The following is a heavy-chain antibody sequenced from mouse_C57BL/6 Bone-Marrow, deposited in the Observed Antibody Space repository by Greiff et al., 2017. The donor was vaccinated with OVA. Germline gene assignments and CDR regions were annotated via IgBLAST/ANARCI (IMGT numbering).Heavy chain of an antibody. CDR3: TAIYYGYDDYFDY. J-gene: IGHJ2*01. CDR2: IDPENGDT. V-gene: IGHV14-4*01. CDR1: GFNIKDDY. Sequence: VQLQQSGAELVRPGASVKLSCTASGFNIKDDYMHWVKQRPEQGLEWIGCIDPENGDTEYASKFQGKATITADTSSNTAYLQLSSLTSEDTAVYYCTAIYYGYDDYFDYWGQGTTLTVSS. D-gene: IGHD2-2*01.